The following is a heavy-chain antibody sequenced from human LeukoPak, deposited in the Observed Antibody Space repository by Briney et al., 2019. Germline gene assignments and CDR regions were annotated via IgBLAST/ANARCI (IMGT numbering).Heavy chain of an antibody. V-gene: IGHV4-39*01. J-gene: IGHJ4*02. CDR2: IYYSGST. Sequence: PSETLSLTCTVSGGSISSSSYYWGWIRQPPGKGLEWIGSIYYSGSTYYNPSLKSRVTISVDTSKNQFSLKLSSVTAADTAVYYCARLNSDRRQIDYWGQGTLVTVSS. CDR1: GGSISSSSYY. CDR3: ARLNSDRRQIDY. D-gene: IGHD1-26*01.